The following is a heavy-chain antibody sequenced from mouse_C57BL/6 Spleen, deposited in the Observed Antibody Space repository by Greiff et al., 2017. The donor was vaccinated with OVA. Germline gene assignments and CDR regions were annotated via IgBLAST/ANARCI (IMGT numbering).Heavy chain of an antibody. CDR2: IYPGGGGT. V-gene: IGHV1-82*01. CDR1: GYAFSSSW. D-gene: IGHD2-12*01. J-gene: IGHJ4*01. CDR3: ASRYYSNYAMDY. Sequence: QVQLQQSGPELVKPGASVKISCKASGYAFSSSWMNWVKQRPGRGLEWIGRIYPGGGGTNYNGKFKGKATLPADKPSSTAYMQLSCLTSEDSAVYICASRYYSNYAMDYWGQGTSVTVSS.